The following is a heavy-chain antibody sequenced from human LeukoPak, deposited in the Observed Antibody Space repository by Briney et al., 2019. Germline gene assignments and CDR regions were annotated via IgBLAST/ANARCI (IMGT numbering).Heavy chain of an antibody. J-gene: IGHJ4*02. CDR2: ISYSGST. D-gene: IGHD3-10*01. Sequence: SGTLSLTCSVSAGSISSHYWSWIRQPPGKGLEWIGYISYSGSTNYNPSLKSRVTISIDRSINQFSLELSSVSATDTAVYYCARGLRGGSGTYFHFEYWGQGTLVTVSS. V-gene: IGHV4-59*11. CDR3: ARGLRGGSGTYFHFEY. CDR1: AGSISSHY.